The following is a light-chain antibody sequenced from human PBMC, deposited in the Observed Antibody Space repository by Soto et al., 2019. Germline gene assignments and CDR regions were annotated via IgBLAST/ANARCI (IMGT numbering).Light chain of an antibody. CDR3: LQHNSYPQP. CDR1: QGIRDA. Sequence: DLQMTQSPSSLSASVGDRVTITCRASQGIRDALGWYQQKPGKAPKRLIYAASSLQSGVTSRFSGSVSGTEFTLTISSLEPEYFATYYFLQHNSYPQPFGQGTKVEIK. CDR2: AAS. V-gene: IGKV1-17*01. J-gene: IGKJ1*01.